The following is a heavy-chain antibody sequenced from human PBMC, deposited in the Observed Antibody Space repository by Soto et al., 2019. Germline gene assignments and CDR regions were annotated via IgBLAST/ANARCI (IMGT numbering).Heavy chain of an antibody. CDR1: GFTFSSYA. CDR2: ISGSGGST. V-gene: IGHV3-23*01. J-gene: IGHJ6*03. D-gene: IGHD1-1*01. CDR3: ANYLDLALPYYYYYMDV. Sequence: EVQLLESGGGLVQPGGSLRLSCAASGFTFSSYAMSWVRQAPGKGLEWVSAISGSGGSTYYADSVKGRFTISRDNTKNTLYLQMNSLRAEDTAVYYCANYLDLALPYYYYYMDVWGKGTTVTVSS.